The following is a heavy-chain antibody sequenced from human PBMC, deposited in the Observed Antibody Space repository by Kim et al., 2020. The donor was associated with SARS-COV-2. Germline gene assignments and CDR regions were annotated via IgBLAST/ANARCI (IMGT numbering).Heavy chain of an antibody. CDR2: IYYSGST. J-gene: IGHJ3*02. V-gene: IGHV4-39*01. Sequence: SETLSLTCTVSGGSISSSSYYWGWIRQPPGKGLEWIGSIYYSGSTYYNPSLKSRVTISVDTSKNQFSLKLSSVTAADTAVYYCAGVEGIRYFDWSPNDAFDIWGQGTMVTVSS. D-gene: IGHD3-9*01. CDR1: GGSISSSSYY. CDR3: AGVEGIRYFDWSPNDAFDI.